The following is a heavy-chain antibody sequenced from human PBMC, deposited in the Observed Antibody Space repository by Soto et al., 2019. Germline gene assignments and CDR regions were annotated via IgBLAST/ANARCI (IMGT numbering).Heavy chain of an antibody. D-gene: IGHD6-13*01. Sequence: VGSLRLSCAASDFTFSNHAMSWGRQAPGKGLEWVSSISDNGGTTYYADSVKGRFTISRDNSKNTLYLQMNSLRAEDTAVYYCAKDTQQLIVYFDNWGQGTQVTVS. CDR2: ISDNGGTT. J-gene: IGHJ4*02. CDR3: AKDTQQLIVYFDN. V-gene: IGHV3-23*01. CDR1: DFTFSNHA.